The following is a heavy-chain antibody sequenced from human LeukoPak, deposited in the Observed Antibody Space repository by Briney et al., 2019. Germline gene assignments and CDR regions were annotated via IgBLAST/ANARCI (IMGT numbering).Heavy chain of an antibody. J-gene: IGHJ5*02. D-gene: IGHD6-13*01. V-gene: IGHV3-74*01. Sequence: PGGSLRLSCAASGHTFSSYWTHWVRQAPGKGLVWVSRTNSDGSLPSYADSVKGRFTISRDNAKNTLYLQMNSLGAEDTAIYYCARGLPGYSNTWNDHWGQGTLVTVSS. CDR2: TNSDGSLP. CDR3: ARGLPGYSNTWNDH. CDR1: GHTFSSYW.